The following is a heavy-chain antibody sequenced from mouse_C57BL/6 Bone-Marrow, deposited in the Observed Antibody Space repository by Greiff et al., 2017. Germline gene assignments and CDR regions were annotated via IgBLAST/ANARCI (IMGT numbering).Heavy chain of an antibody. CDR1: GYTFTDHT. J-gene: IGHJ4*01. CDR2: IYPRDGST. Sequence: QVQLQQSDAELVKPGASVKISCKVSGYTFTDHTIHWMKQRPEQGLEWIGYIYPRDGSTKYNEKFKGKDTLTADKSSSTAYMHLNSLTSEDSAVYFCARRYYGSSFYAMDYWGQGTSVTVSS. D-gene: IGHD1-1*01. CDR3: ARRYYGSSFYAMDY. V-gene: IGHV1-78*01.